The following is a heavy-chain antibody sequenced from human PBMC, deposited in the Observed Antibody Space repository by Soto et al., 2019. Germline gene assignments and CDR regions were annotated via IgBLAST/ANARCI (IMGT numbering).Heavy chain of an antibody. CDR2: IYWNDDN. Sequence: SGPTLVNPTRTLTLTCTFSGFSFSTSGVGVGWIRQPPGKALEWLALIYWNDDNRYSPSLKSRVTITKDTAKNQGVVTMTKIDPVDTATYYCAHTKGYCSGTNGSTATFEDFDYWGQGTLVTVSS. D-gene: IGHD2-2*01. J-gene: IGHJ4*02. CDR3: AHTKGYCSGTNGSTATFEDFDY. V-gene: IGHV2-5*01. CDR1: GFSFSTSGVG.